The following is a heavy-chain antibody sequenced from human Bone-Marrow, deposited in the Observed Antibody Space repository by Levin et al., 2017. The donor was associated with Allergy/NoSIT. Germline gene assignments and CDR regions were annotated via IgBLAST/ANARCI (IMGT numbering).Heavy chain of an antibody. CDR2: INRGGSST. D-gene: IGHD3-10*01. V-gene: IGHV3-74*01. J-gene: IGHJ4*02. CDR3: ARDPFAYNFGSGSYLDY. CDR1: GFAFSNYW. Sequence: SCAASGFAFSNYWMHWVRQAPGKGLVWVSRINRGGSSTTYADSVKGRFTISRDNAKNTLYLQMNSLRAEDTAVYYCARDPFAYNFGSGSYLDYWGQGTLVSVSS.